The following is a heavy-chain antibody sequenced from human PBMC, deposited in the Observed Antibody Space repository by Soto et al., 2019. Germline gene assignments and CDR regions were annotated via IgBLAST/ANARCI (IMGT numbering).Heavy chain of an antibody. CDR2: VDPVASYS. CDR3: ARHRPYYYDMDV. V-gene: IGHV5-10-1*01. Sequence: PGESLKISCQGSGYSFSNFWISWVRQMPGKGLEWLGRVDPVASYSNYSPSIQGHVTISAGKSINTAYLQWSSLKASDTAMYYCARHRPYYYDMDVWGQGTAVTVSS. J-gene: IGHJ6*02. CDR1: GYSFSNFW.